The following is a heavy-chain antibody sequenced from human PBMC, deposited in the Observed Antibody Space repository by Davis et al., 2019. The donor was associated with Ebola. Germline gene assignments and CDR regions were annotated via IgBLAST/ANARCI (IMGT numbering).Heavy chain of an antibody. D-gene: IGHD7-27*01. CDR1: AFTFSADS. Sequence: GRSLTLSCAASAFTFSADSMNWVRQAPGKGLEWVSYISDSSTTIYYADSVKGRFTISRDNAKNSLYLQMNSLRDEDTAVYYCATDRNWDFDYWGQGTLVTVSS. CDR3: ATDRNWDFDY. V-gene: IGHV3-48*02. J-gene: IGHJ4*02. CDR2: ISDSSTTI.